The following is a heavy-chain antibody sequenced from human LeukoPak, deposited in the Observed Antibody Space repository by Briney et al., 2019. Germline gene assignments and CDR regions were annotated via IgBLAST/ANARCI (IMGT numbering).Heavy chain of an antibody. V-gene: IGHV1-18*01. Sequence: KVSCKASGYTFNIYGINWVRQAPGQGLEWMGWISPYNGNKNYAPKLQGRVTMTTDTSTSRAYMELRSLRFDDTAVYYCARGIFYSSPAYMDVWGKGTTVTVSS. CDR3: ARGIFYSSPAYMDV. CDR1: GYTFNIYG. CDR2: ISPYNGNK. J-gene: IGHJ6*03. D-gene: IGHD6-13*01.